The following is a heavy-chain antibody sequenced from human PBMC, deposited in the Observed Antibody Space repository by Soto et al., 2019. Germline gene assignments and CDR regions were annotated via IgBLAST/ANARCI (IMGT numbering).Heavy chain of an antibody. J-gene: IGHJ5*02. CDR2: IIPIFGTA. V-gene: IGHV1-69*13. CDR1: GGTFSSYA. D-gene: IGHD2-21*02. Sequence: TVKVSCKASGGTFSSYAISWVRQAPGQGLEWMGGIIPIFGTANYAQKFQGRVTITADESTSTAYMELSSLRSEDTAVYYRARDRELAYCGGDCYPNWFDPWGQGTLVTVSS. CDR3: ARDRELAYCGGDCYPNWFDP.